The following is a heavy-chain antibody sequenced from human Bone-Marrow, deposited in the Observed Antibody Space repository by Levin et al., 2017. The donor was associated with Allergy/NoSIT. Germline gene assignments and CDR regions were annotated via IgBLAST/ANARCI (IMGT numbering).Heavy chain of an antibody. V-gene: IGHV3-21*06. J-gene: IGHJ6*02. CDR1: GFSLSSHT. CDR3: ARENGDYAAFYYFYGLDV. CDR2: IRSSNANT. D-gene: IGHD4-17*01. Sequence: SCTASGFSLSSHTMNWFRQAPGKGLEWVSFIRSSNANTYYADSLTGRFTISRDNDRNSVYLQMNRLRADDTAVYYCARENGDYAAFYYFYGLDVWGQGTTVTVSS.